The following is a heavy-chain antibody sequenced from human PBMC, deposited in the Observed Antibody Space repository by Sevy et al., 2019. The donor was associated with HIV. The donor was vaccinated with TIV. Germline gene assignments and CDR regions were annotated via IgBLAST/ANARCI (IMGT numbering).Heavy chain of an antibody. Sequence: GGSLRLSCADSGFTFSSYAMHWVRQAPGKGLEWVAVMSYDGTNEYYADSVKGRFTISRDNSKNTLFLQMNSLRAEDTAVYYCASDLSIHPGYFDYWGQGTLVTVSS. D-gene: IGHD2-21*01. J-gene: IGHJ4*02. CDR1: GFTFSSYA. V-gene: IGHV3-30*04. CDR2: MSYDGTNE. CDR3: ASDLSIHPGYFDY.